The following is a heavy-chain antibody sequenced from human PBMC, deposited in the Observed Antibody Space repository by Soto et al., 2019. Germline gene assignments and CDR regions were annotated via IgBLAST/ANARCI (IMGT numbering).Heavy chain of an antibody. D-gene: IGHD3-22*01. V-gene: IGHV1-69*06. J-gene: IGHJ4*02. CDR3: ARHATYYYDSSGYYHFDY. CDR2: IIPIFGTA. CDR1: GGTFSSYS. Sequence: SVNVSCKSSGGTFSSYSISWGRQAPGQGLEWMGGIIPIFGTANYAQKFQGRVTITADKSTSTAYMELSSLRSEDTAVYYCARHATYYYDSSGYYHFDYWGQGTLVTVSS.